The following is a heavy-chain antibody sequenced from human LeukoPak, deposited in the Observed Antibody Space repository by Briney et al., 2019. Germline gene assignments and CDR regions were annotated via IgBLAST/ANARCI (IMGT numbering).Heavy chain of an antibody. CDR3: ARDKDSSSPNWFDP. V-gene: IGHV1-69*13. J-gene: IGHJ5*02. CDR2: IIPIFGTA. D-gene: IGHD6-13*01. Sequence: SVKVSCKASGGTFSSYAISWVRHAPGQGLEWMGGIIPIFGTANYAQKFQGRVTITADESTSTAYMELSSLRSEDTAVYYCARDKDSSSPNWFDPWGQGTLVTVSS. CDR1: GGTFSSYA.